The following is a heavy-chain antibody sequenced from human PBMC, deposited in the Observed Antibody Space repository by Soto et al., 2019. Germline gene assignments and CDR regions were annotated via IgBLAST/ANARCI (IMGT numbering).Heavy chain of an antibody. CDR1: GYTFTSYA. CDR3: ARDPQDPSYVYYYYYGMDV. V-gene: IGHV1-3*01. Sequence: ASVKVSCKASGYTFTSYAMHWVRQAPGQRLEWMGWINAGNGNTKYSQKFQGRVTITRETSASTAYMELSSLRSEDTAVYYCARDPQDPSYVYYYYYGMDVWGQGTTVTVSS. CDR2: INAGNGNT. D-gene: IGHD1-26*01. J-gene: IGHJ6*02.